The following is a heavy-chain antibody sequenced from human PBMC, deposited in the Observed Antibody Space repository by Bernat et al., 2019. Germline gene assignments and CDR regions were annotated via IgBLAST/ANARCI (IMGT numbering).Heavy chain of an antibody. V-gene: IGHV3-23*01. J-gene: IGHJ6*03. CDR3: AKGLGGNGNYYYYMDV. CDR1: GFTFSSYA. Sequence: AASGFTFSSYAMTWVRQAPVKGLELVSGIGASGSSTYYADSVKCRFTISRDNSKNMLYLQMNSLRAADTSVYYCAKGLGGNGNYYYYMDVWGKGTT. CDR2: IGASGSST.